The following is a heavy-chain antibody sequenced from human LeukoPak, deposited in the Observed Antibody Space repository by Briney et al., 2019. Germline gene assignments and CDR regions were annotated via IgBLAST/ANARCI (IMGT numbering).Heavy chain of an antibody. CDR3: ARRITMVRGVIITSYYFDY. CDR2: IKPDGSEK. D-gene: IGHD3-10*01. J-gene: IGHJ4*02. V-gene: IGHV3-7*01. Sequence: GGSLRLSCAASGFTFTTYWMTWVRQAPGKGLEWVANIKPDGSEKYYVDSVKGRFTISRDNAKNSVSLQMNSLRAEDTAVYYCARRITMVRGVIITSYYFDYWGQGTLVTVSS. CDR1: GFTFTTYW.